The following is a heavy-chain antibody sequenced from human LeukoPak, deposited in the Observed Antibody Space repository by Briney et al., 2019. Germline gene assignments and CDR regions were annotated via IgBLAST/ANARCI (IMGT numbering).Heavy chain of an antibody. CDR3: AKDIRYSSSSASYDC. V-gene: IGHV3-23*01. Sequence: GGSLRLSCAASGFTFSSYAMSWVRQAPGKGLEWVSAISGSGGSTYYADSVKGRFTISRDNSKNTLYLQMNSLRAEDTAVYYCAKDIRYSSSSASYDCWGQGTLVTVSS. D-gene: IGHD6-6*01. J-gene: IGHJ4*02. CDR1: GFTFSSYA. CDR2: ISGSGGST.